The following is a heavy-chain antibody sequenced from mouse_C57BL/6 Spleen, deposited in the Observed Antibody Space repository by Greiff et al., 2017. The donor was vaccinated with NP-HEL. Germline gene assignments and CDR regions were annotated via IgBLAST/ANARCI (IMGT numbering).Heavy chain of an antibody. CDR1: GFTFSDYY. CDR2: INYDGSST. J-gene: IGHJ4*01. V-gene: IGHV5-16*01. CDR3: ARGGITTVVGYAMDY. Sequence: EVNVVESEGGLVQPGSSMKLSCTASGFTFSDYYMAWVRQVPEKGLEWVANINYDGSSTYYLDSLKSRFIISRDNAKNILYLQMSSLKSEDTATYYCARGGITTVVGYAMDYWGQGTSVTVSS. D-gene: IGHD1-1*01.